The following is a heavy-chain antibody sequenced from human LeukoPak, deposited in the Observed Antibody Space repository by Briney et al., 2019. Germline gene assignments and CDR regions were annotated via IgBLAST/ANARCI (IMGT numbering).Heavy chain of an antibody. D-gene: IGHD3-10*01. V-gene: IGHV4-34*01. CDR2: INHSGST. J-gene: IGHJ5*02. CDR3: ARHGAHRGWFGP. CDR1: GGSFSGYY. Sequence: PSETLSLTCAVYGGSFSGYYWSWIRQPPGKGLEWIGEINHSGSTNYNPSLKSRVTISVDTSKDQFSLKLSSVTAADTAVYYCARHGAHRGWFGPWGQGTLVTVSS.